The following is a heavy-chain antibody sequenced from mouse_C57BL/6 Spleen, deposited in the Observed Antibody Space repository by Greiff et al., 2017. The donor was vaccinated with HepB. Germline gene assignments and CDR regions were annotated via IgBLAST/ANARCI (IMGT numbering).Heavy chain of an antibody. D-gene: IGHD1-1*01. CDR2: IYPGEGDT. Sequence: VQLQQSGPELVKPGASVKISCKASGYAFSSSWMNWVKQRPGKGLEWIGRIYPGEGDTNYNGKFKGKATLTADKSSSTAYMQLSSLTSEGSAVYFCARDLLLFAYWGQGTLVTVSA. CDR1: GYAFSSSW. J-gene: IGHJ3*01. V-gene: IGHV1-82*01. CDR3: ARDLLLFAY.